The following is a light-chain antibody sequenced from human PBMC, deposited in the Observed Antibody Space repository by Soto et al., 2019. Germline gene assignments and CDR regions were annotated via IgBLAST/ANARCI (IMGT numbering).Light chain of an antibody. CDR2: DAS. CDR1: QSVGSY. Sequence: EIVLPQSPVTLSLSPGERATLSCRASQSVGSYFAWYQQKPGQAPRLLIYDASSRATGIPARFSGSGSGTDFTLTISSLEPEDFAVYYCQQRSDWPSTFGGGTRVEIK. V-gene: IGKV3-11*01. CDR3: QQRSDWPST. J-gene: IGKJ4*01.